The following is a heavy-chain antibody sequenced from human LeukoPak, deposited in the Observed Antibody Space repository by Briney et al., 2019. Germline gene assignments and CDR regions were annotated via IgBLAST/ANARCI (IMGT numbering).Heavy chain of an antibody. J-gene: IGHJ3*02. D-gene: IGHD5-12*01. Sequence: PGRSLRLSCAASGFTFSAFAMHWARQAPGKGLEWVAAISYDASNKYYAVSVRGRFTISRDNSRNTLFLQMNSLRADDTAVYYCARGTTDIVAEISAAFDIWGQGTVVTVSS. CDR3: ARGTTDIVAEISAAFDI. CDR2: ISYDASNK. V-gene: IGHV3-30-3*01. CDR1: GFTFSAFA.